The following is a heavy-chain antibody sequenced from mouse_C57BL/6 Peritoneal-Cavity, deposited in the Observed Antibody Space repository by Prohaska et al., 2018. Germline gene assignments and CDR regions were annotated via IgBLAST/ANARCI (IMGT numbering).Heavy chain of an antibody. J-gene: IGHJ1*03. D-gene: IGHD2-1*01. CDR3: MRYGNYWYFDV. CDR2: VNSDVSAI. CDR1: GFTFSGFW. Sequence: EVQLLETGGGLVQPGGSRGLSCEGSGFTFSGFWMSWVRQTPGKTLVWIGEVNSDVSAINYAPSIKDRFTIFRDNDKSTLYLQMSNVRSEDTATYFCMRYGNYWYFDVWGTGTTVTVSS. V-gene: IGHV11-2*01.